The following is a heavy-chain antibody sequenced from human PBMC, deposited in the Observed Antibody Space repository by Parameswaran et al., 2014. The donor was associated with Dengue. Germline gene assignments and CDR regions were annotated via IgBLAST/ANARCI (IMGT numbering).Heavy chain of an antibody. D-gene: IGHD1-26*01. CDR2: LYSDGST. V-gene: IGHV3-53*01. Sequence: VRQAPGKGLEWVSVLYSDGSTYYADSVKGRFTISRDNSKNTLYLQMNSVRVEDTAVYYCAREHSATWYSGYWGQGTLVTVSS. CDR3: AREHSATWYSGY. J-gene: IGHJ4*02.